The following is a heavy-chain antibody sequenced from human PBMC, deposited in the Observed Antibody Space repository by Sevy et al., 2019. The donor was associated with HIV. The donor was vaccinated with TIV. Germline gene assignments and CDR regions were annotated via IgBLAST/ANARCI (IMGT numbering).Heavy chain of an antibody. CDR2: ISYDRGNK. D-gene: IGHD4-17*01. CDR1: GFTFSNYA. Sequence: GGSLRLSCAASGFTFSNYAMNWVRQAPGKGLEWVAVISYDRGNKYYADSVKGRFTISRDNSKNTLYLQMNSLRAEDTAVYYCARPTLNWFDTWGQGTLVTVSS. J-gene: IGHJ5*02. CDR3: ARPTLNWFDT. V-gene: IGHV3-30-3*01.